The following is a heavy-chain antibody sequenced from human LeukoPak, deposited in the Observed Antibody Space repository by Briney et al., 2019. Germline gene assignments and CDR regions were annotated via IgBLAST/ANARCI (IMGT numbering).Heavy chain of an antibody. CDR1: GFTFSSYE. Sequence: GGSLRLSCAASGFTFSSYEMNWVRQAPGKGLEWVSYISSSGSTIYYADSVKGRFTISRDNAKNSLYLQMNSLRAEDTAVYYCARETSHCSGGSCYPGGFDYWGQGTLVTVSS. CDR3: ARETSHCSGGSCYPGGFDY. D-gene: IGHD2-15*01. CDR2: ISSSGSTI. J-gene: IGHJ4*02. V-gene: IGHV3-48*03.